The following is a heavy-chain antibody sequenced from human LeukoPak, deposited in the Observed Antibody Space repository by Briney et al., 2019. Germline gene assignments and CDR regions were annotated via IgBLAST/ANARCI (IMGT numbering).Heavy chain of an antibody. CDR3: ARRKAVAKYYFDY. J-gene: IGHJ4*02. CDR2: INPNSGGT. V-gene: IGHV1-2*02. CDR1: GYTFTGYY. D-gene: IGHD6-13*01. Sequence: ASVKVSCKASGYTFTGYYMHWVRQAPGQGLEWMGWINPNSGGTNYAQKFQGRVTMTRDTSISTAYMELSRLRSDDTAVYYCARRKAVAKYYFDYWGQGTLVTVSS.